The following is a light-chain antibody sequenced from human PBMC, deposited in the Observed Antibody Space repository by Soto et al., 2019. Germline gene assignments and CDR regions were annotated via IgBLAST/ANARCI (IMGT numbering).Light chain of an antibody. CDR2: EVS. CDR3: SSYTSSSSLKWV. V-gene: IGLV2-14*01. Sequence: QSALTQPASVSGSPGQSITISCTGTGSDVGGYNYVSWHQQHPGKAPKLMIYEVSNRPSGVSNRFSGSKSGNTASLTISGLQAEDEADYYCSSYTSSSSLKWVFGGGTKVTVL. J-gene: IGLJ3*02. CDR1: GSDVGGYNY.